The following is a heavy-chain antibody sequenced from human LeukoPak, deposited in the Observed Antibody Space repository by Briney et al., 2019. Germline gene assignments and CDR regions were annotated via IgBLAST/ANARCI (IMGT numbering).Heavy chain of an antibody. J-gene: IGHJ4*02. CDR2: INWNSGSI. CDR3: AKDGRYYENSGQFHY. V-gene: IGHV3-9*01. D-gene: IGHD3-22*01. Sequence: GGSLRLSCAASGFTFDDYAMHWVRQAPGKGLEWVSGINWNSGSIGYADSVKGRFTISRDNAKNSLYLQMDSLRPEDTALYYCAKDGRYYENSGQFHYWGQGTLVTVSS. CDR1: GFTFDDYA.